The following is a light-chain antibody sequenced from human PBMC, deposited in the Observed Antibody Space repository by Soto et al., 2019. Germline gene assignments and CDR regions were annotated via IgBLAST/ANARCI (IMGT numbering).Light chain of an antibody. V-gene: IGLV2-23*01. CDR2: DDY. CDR3: CSYAGSNIFAV. CDR1: SSDIGSYDR. J-gene: IGLJ2*01. Sequence: QSALTQPASVSGSPGQSITISCTGTSSDIGSYDRVSWYQWHPGKAPKLIIYDDYRRPSQISNRFSGSKSGNTACLTISGLQAEDGGDYYCCSYAGSNIFAVFGGGTKLTVL.